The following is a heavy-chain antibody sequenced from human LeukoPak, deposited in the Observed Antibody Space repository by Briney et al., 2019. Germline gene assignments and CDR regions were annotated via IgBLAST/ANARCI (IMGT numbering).Heavy chain of an antibody. CDR3: VSYGRP. CDR2: ISSDGSWT. J-gene: IGHJ5*02. D-gene: IGHD3-16*01. Sequence: GGSLRLSCAASGFTFSSYWMDWVRQAPEKGLVWVSRISSDGSWTRYADSVKGRFTISRDNAQNTLYLQMNSLRAEDTAVNYCVSYGRPWGQGTLVTVSS. V-gene: IGHV3-74*01. CDR1: GFTFSSYW.